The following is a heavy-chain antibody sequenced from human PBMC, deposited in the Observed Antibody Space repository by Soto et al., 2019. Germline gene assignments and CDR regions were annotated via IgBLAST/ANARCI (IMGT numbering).Heavy chain of an antibody. D-gene: IGHD3-10*02. CDR2: IYHSGST. CDR1: GGSISISNW. Sequence: SETLSLTCAVSGGSISISNWWSWVRQPPGKGLEWIGEIYHSGSTNYNPSLKSRVTISVDKSKNQFSLKLSSVTAADTAVYYCASVRGGYYYAMDVWGQGTTVT. CDR3: ASVRGGYYYAMDV. V-gene: IGHV4-4*02. J-gene: IGHJ6*02.